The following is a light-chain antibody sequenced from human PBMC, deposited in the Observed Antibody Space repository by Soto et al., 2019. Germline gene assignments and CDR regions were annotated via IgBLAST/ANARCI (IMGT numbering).Light chain of an antibody. CDR1: QSVSNSY. J-gene: IGKJ4*01. CDR3: QQYGSSPLT. V-gene: IGKV3-20*01. Sequence: EIVLTQSPGTLALSPGERATLSCRPSQSVSNSYLAWYQQKPGQAPRLLIYGASSRATGIPDRFSGSGSGTDFTLTISRLEPEDLAVYYCQQYGSSPLTFGGGTQVDIK. CDR2: GAS.